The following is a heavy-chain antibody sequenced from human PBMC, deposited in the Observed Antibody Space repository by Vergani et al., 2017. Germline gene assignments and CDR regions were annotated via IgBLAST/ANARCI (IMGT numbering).Heavy chain of an antibody. Sequence: QVQLVQSGAEVKKPRSSVKVSCKASGGTFSSYAISWVRQAPGQGLEWMGGIIPIFGTANYAQKFQGRVTITADESTSTAYMELSSLRSEDTAVYYCARVXYYDSSGDPKAIDYWGQGTLVTVSS. J-gene: IGHJ4*02. D-gene: IGHD3-22*01. CDR3: ARVXYYDSSGDPKAIDY. CDR1: GGTFSSYA. CDR2: IIPIFGTA. V-gene: IGHV1-69*12.